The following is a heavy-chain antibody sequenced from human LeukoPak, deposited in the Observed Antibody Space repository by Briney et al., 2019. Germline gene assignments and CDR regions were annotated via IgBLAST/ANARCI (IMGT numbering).Heavy chain of an antibody. CDR3: VKNGEEFDY. V-gene: IGHV3-7*02. J-gene: IGHJ4*02. D-gene: IGHD4-17*01. CDR2: MNQDGRER. CDR1: GFTFGSNW. Sequence: GGSLRLSCAASGFTFGSNWMSWVRQAPGKGLEWVANMNQDGRERYYVDSVKGRFTISRDNAKNSLYLQMNSLRAEDTAVYYCVKNGEEFDYWGQGSLVTVSS.